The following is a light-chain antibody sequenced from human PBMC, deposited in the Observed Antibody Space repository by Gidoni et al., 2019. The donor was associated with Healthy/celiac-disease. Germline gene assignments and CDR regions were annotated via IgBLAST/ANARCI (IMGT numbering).Light chain of an antibody. Sequence: DIVMPPSPLSLPVTPGEPAFISCRSSQSLLHSNGYNYLDWYLQKPGQSPQLLIYLGSNRASGVPDRFSGSGSGTDFTLKISRVEAEDVGVYYCMQALQTPPTFGQGTKVEIK. CDR2: LGS. J-gene: IGKJ1*01. CDR1: QSLLHSNGYNY. CDR3: MQALQTPPT. V-gene: IGKV2-28*01.